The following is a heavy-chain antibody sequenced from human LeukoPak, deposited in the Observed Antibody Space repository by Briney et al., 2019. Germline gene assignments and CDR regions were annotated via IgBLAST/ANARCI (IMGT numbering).Heavy chain of an antibody. J-gene: IGHJ4*02. CDR2: INHSGST. V-gene: IGHV4-34*01. CDR1: GGSFSGYY. Sequence: SETLSLTCAVYGGSFSGYYWSWIRQPPGEGLEWIGEINHSGSTNYNPSLKSRVTISVDTSKNQFSLKLSSVTAADTAVYYCARVGATPVDYWGQGTLVTVSS. CDR3: ARVGATPVDY. D-gene: IGHD1-26*01.